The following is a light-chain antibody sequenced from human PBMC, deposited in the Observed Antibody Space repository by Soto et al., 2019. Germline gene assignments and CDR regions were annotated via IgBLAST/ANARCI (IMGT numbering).Light chain of an antibody. CDR1: QSIGSW. Sequence: DIQMTQSPSTLSASVGDRVTITCRASQSIGSWLAWYQQKPGKAPKLLISDVSSLESGVPSRFSGSGSGTEFTLTISSLQPDDFATYYCQQCNTFWTFGQGTKVEIK. CDR3: QQCNTFWT. J-gene: IGKJ1*01. CDR2: DVS. V-gene: IGKV1-5*01.